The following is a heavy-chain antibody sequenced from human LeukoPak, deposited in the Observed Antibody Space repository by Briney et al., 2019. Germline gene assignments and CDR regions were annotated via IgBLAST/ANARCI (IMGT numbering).Heavy chain of an antibody. J-gene: IGHJ6*02. Sequence: PSEPLSLTCSVSGDSVSSDNYYWAWIRQPPGKGLEWIGTAHHSGSTFYNPSLESRDTISVDTSKSQFSLKLSSVTAADTAVYTCARHVRYKAMDVWGQGTTVTVSS. D-gene: IGHD1-14*01. CDR2: AHHSGST. CDR1: GDSVSSDNYY. CDR3: ARHVRYKAMDV. V-gene: IGHV4-39*01.